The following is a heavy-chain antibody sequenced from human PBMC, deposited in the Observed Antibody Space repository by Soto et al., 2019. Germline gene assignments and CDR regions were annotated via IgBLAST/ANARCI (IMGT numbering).Heavy chain of an antibody. Sequence: GGSLKLSCAASGFTFSSYAMHWVRQAPGKGLEWVAVISYDGSNKYYADSVKGRFTISRDNSKNTLYLQMNSLRAEDTAVYYCASTYFYDSSGYTPDSDAFDIWGQGTMVTVSS. CDR2: ISYDGSNK. D-gene: IGHD3-22*01. CDR1: GFTFSSYA. CDR3: ASTYFYDSSGYTPDSDAFDI. J-gene: IGHJ3*02. V-gene: IGHV3-30-3*01.